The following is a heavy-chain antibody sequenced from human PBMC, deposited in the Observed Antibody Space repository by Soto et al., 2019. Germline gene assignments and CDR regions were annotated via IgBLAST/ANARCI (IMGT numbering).Heavy chain of an antibody. D-gene: IGHD6-13*01. J-gene: IGHJ6*02. CDR1: GGSFSGYY. V-gene: IGHV4-34*01. CDR3: ARGNLGAAAGRRERYYYGMDG. CDR2: INHGGST. Sequence: SETLSLTCAVYGGSFSGYYWSWIRQPPGKGLEWIGEINHGGSTNYNPSLKSRVTISVDTSKNQFSLKLSSVTAADTAVYYCARGNLGAAAGRRERYYYGMDGWDPGTTDTVFS.